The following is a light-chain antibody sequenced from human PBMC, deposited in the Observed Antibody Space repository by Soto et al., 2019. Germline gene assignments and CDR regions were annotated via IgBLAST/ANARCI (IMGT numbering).Light chain of an antibody. CDR2: DAS. CDR1: QDINNY. J-gene: IGKJ4*01. Sequence: DIQMTQSPSSLPASVGDRITITCQASQDINNYLNWYQQKPGKAPKLLIYDASNLETGVPSRCSGSGSGTDFTFTISSLQPEDIATYYCQQYDGLPTFGGGTKVEIK. V-gene: IGKV1-33*01. CDR3: QQYDGLPT.